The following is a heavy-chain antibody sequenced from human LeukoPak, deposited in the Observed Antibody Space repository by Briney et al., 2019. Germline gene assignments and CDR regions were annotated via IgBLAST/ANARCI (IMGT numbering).Heavy chain of an antibody. CDR2: IYYSGST. J-gene: IGHJ6*03. CDR1: GGSISSYC. CDR3: ARNSSELYYYDTSGYQYYHYMDV. V-gene: IGHV4-59*01. Sequence: SETLSLTCTVSGGSISSYCWNWIRQPPGKGLEWIGHIYYSGSTNYNPSLKSRVTISVDTSKNQFSLKLSSVTAADTAVYYCARNSSELYYYDTSGYQYYHYMDVWGKGTTVTVSS. D-gene: IGHD3-22*01.